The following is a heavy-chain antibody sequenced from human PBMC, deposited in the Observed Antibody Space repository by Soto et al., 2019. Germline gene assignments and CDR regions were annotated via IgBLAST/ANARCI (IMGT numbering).Heavy chain of an antibody. CDR3: ARDPYSATTVTIFVY. D-gene: IGHD4-17*01. Sequence: EVQLVESGGGLVQPGGSLRLSCAASGFTFSGHAMNWVRQAPGKGLEWISYISNTGSSIYYADSVKGRFTISRDNAKNSLFLLMNSLRAEGTAVYYCARDPYSATTVTIFVYWGQGALVTVSS. CDR2: ISNTGSSI. V-gene: IGHV3-48*01. J-gene: IGHJ4*02. CDR1: GFTFSGHA.